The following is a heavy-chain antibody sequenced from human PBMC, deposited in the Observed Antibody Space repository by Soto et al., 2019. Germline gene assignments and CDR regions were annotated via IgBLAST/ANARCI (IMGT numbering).Heavy chain of an antibody. Sequence: ASVKVSCKASGYTFTSYFISWVRQAPGQGLEWMGWISAYNGNTNYAQKLQGRVTMTTDTSTSTAYMELRSLRSDDTAVYYCARDGDSSGWTTTYYYYYGMYVWGQGTTVTVSS. CDR2: ISAYNGNT. CDR1: GYTFTSYF. J-gene: IGHJ6*02. D-gene: IGHD6-19*01. CDR3: ARDGDSSGWTTTYYYYYGMYV. V-gene: IGHV1-18*01.